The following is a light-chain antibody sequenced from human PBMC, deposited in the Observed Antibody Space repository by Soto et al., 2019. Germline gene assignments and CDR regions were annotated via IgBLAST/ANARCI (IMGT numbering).Light chain of an antibody. CDR1: QSVSGTY. CDR3: QQYGSSPQT. CDR2: GAS. J-gene: IGKJ1*01. V-gene: IGKV3-20*01. Sequence: ESVLTQSPGTRSLSPGERATLSCRARQSVSGTYLGWGQQKPGQAPRLLIYGASSRATGIPDRFSGSGSGTDFTLTISRLEPEDFAVYYCQQYGSSPQTFGQGTKVDIK.